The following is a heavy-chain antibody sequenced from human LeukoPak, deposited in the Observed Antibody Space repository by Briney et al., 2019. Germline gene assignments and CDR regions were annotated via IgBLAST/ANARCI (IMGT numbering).Heavy chain of an antibody. CDR2: INSDGSST. J-gene: IGHJ4*02. Sequence: GGSLRLSCAASGFTFSSYWIHWVRQAPGKGLVWVSRINSDGSSTTYADSVKGRSTISRDNAKNTLYLQMNSLRAEDTAVYYCARGSAWFGEFDYWGQGTLVTVSS. CDR1: GFTFSSYW. V-gene: IGHV3-74*01. D-gene: IGHD3-10*01. CDR3: ARGSAWFGEFDY.